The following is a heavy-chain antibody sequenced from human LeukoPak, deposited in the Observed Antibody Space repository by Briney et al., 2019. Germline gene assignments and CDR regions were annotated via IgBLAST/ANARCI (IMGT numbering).Heavy chain of an antibody. J-gene: IGHJ4*02. D-gene: IGHD2-15*01. CDR1: GGSISSYY. Sequence: PSETLSLTCTVSGGSISSYYWSWIRQPPGKGLEWIGYIYYSGSTNYNPSLKSRVTISVGTSKNQFSLKLSSVTAADTAVYYCARVSGYCSGGSCYAIDYWGQGTLVTVSS. CDR3: ARVSGYCSGGSCYAIDY. CDR2: IYYSGST. V-gene: IGHV4-59*01.